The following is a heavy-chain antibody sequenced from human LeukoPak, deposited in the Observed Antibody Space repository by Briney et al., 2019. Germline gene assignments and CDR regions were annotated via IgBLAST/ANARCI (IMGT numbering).Heavy chain of an antibody. CDR3: ARDWNSSGWYNYFDY. J-gene: IGHJ4*02. V-gene: IGHV3-15*01. D-gene: IGHD6-19*01. Sequence: GGSLRLSCAASGFTFSNAWMNWVRQAPGKGLEWVGRIKSKSDGGTTDYAAPVKGRFTISRDDSKNTPYLQMNSLRSEDAAVYYCARDWNSSGWYNYFDYWGQGTLVTVSS. CDR2: IKSKSDGGTT. CDR1: GFTFSNAW.